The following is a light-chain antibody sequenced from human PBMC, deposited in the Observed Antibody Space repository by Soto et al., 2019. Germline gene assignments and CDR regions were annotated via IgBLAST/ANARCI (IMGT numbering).Light chain of an antibody. J-gene: IGKJ2*01. CDR3: LQDYNYPYT. CDR2: AGS. Sequence: AIQVTQPPSSLSASVGDRVTITCRASQFIRTDLAWYQQKPGEAPKLLVYAGSTLHSGVPSRFSGSGSDTDFTLTISSLQPEDFATYYCLQDYNYPYTFGQGTLLEIK. V-gene: IGKV1-6*01. CDR1: QFIRTD.